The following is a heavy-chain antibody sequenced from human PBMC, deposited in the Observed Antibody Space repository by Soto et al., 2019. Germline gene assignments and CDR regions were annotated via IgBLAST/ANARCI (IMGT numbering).Heavy chain of an antibody. CDR1: GGSISSYY. CDR2: IYTSGST. V-gene: IGHV4-4*07. Sequence: SETLSLTCTVSGGSISSYYWSWIRQPAGKGLEWIGRIYTSGSTNYNPSLKSRVTMSVDTSKNQFSLNLSSVTAAADTAVYYCARDRTTLANDAFDIWDQGTMVTVSS. CDR3: ARDRTTLANDAFDI. D-gene: IGHD1-7*01. J-gene: IGHJ3*02.